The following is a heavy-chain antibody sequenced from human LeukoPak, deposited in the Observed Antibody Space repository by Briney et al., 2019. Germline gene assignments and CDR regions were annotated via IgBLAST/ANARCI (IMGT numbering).Heavy chain of an antibody. J-gene: IGHJ3*02. Sequence: GGSLRLSCAASGFTFSSYVMTWVRQAPGKGLEWVSGISGSGDSTYYADSVRGRFTISRDNSKNTLYLQMNSLRGEDTAVYYCAKDRLGVTPDAFDIWGQGTMVTVSS. CDR1: GFTFSSYV. CDR2: ISGSGDST. CDR3: AKDRLGVTPDAFDI. D-gene: IGHD3-3*01. V-gene: IGHV3-23*01.